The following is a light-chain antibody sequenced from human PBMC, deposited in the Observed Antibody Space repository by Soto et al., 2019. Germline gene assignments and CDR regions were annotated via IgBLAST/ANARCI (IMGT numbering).Light chain of an antibody. Sequence: SVLSQPASMSGSPGQSITISCTGTSSDVGNYNLVSWNQQYPGTAPKLMIYEGSKRPSGVATPFSGSKSGNTASLTLSRLPAEDEADYYSCSYAGIRTFGAYVFGAGTKVTVL. CDR2: EGS. J-gene: IGLJ1*01. CDR3: CSYAGIRTFGAYV. CDR1: SSDVGNYNL. V-gene: IGLV2-23*03.